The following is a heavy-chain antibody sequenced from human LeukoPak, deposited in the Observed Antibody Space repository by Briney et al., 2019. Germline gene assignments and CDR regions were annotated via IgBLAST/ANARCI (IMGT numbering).Heavy chain of an antibody. Sequence: GGSLRLSCAASGFTFSSYGMHWVRQAPGKGLEWVTFIRYDGSNKYYADSVKGRFTISRDNSKNTLYLQMNSLRAEDTAVYYCAKDSYDSSGYYLGIHFDYWGQGTLVTVSS. CDR3: AKDSYDSSGYYLGIHFDY. CDR1: GFTFSSYG. V-gene: IGHV3-30*02. CDR2: IRYDGSNK. D-gene: IGHD3-22*01. J-gene: IGHJ4*02.